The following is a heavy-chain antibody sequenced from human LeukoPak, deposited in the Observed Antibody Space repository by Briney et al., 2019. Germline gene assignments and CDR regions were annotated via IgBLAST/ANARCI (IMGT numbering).Heavy chain of an antibody. CDR1: GGSIRSSY. Sequence: SETLSLTCTVSGGSIRSSYWSWLRQPPGKGLEWIGYLFYNGNTNYNSSLKSRVTTSVDTSKNQFSLKLNSLTAADTAVYFCARDQGWGDWYFDLWGRGTLVTVSS. J-gene: IGHJ2*01. V-gene: IGHV4-59*01. D-gene: IGHD3-10*01. CDR2: LFYNGNT. CDR3: ARDQGWGDWYFDL.